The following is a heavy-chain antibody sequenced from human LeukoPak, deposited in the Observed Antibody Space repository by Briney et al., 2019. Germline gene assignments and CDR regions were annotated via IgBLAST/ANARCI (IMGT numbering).Heavy chain of an antibody. Sequence: PGGSLRLSCAASGFTSSSYAMSWVRQAPGKGLEWVSAISGSGGSTYYADSVKGRFTISRDNSKNTLYLQMNSLRAEDTAVYYCAKDGQYYYDSTAFDIWGQGTMVTVSS. CDR2: ISGSGGST. D-gene: IGHD3-22*01. V-gene: IGHV3-23*01. CDR3: AKDGQYYYDSTAFDI. J-gene: IGHJ3*02. CDR1: GFTSSSYA.